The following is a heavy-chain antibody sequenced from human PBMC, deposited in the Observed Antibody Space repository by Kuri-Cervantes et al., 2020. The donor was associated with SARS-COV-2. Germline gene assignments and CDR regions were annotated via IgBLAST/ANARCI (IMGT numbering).Heavy chain of an antibody. Sequence: GESLKISCAGSGITFASYTLTWVRQAPGKGLEWISSITTSSRYIYYADSVKGRFTLSRDNAKNMLFLQMNSLRAEDTAVYYCVRDGDHWNFDYWGQGTLVTVSS. J-gene: IGHJ4*02. V-gene: IGHV3-21*01. CDR1: GITFASYT. CDR3: VRDGDHWNFDY. CDR2: ITTSSRYI. D-gene: IGHD1-1*01.